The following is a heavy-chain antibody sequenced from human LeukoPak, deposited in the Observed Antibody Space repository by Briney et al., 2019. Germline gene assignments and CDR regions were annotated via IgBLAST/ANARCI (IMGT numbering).Heavy chain of an antibody. D-gene: IGHD5-24*01. CDR3: ARDKRRDYFDY. V-gene: IGHV3-7*01. J-gene: IGHJ4*02. CDR1: GFTFSSYW. Sequence: GGSLRHSCAASGFTFSSYWMSWVRQAPGKGLEWVANIKQDGSEKYYVDSVKGRFTISRDNAKNSLYLQMNSLRAEDTAVCYCARDKRRDYFDYWGQGTLVTVSS. CDR2: IKQDGSEK.